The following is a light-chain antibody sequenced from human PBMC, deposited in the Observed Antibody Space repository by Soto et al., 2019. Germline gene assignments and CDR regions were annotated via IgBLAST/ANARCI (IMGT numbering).Light chain of an antibody. CDR3: TSYTTKSTVA. V-gene: IGLV2-14*03. CDR2: DVT. J-gene: IGLJ2*01. CDR1: SSDVGAYDY. Sequence: QSVLTQPASVSGSPGQSIAISRTGTSSDVGAYDYVSWYQQHPGEAPKLMIFDVTRRPSGVSDRFSGSKSGTTASLTISGLQAEDEADYYCTSYTTKSTVAFGGGTKLTVL.